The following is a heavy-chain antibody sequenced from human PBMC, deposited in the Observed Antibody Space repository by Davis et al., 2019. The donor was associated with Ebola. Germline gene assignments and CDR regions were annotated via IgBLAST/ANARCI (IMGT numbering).Heavy chain of an antibody. CDR2: IYHSGST. Sequence: SETLSLTCAVYGGSFSGYYWSWIRQPPGKGLEWIGEIYHSGSTNYNPSLKSRVTISVDKSKNQFSLKLSSVTAADTAVYYCARDLTAVAGNIFDYWGQGTLVTVSS. V-gene: IGHV4-34*01. D-gene: IGHD6-19*01. CDR3: ARDLTAVAGNIFDY. J-gene: IGHJ4*02. CDR1: GGSFSGYY.